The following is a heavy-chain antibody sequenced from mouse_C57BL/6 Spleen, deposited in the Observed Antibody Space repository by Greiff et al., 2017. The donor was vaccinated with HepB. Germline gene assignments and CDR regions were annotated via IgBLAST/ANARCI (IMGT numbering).Heavy chain of an antibody. V-gene: IGHV1-18*01. CDR1: GYTFTDYN. J-gene: IGHJ3*01. Sequence: LVEPGASVKIPCKASGYTFTDYNMDWVKQSHGKSLEWIGDINPNNGGTIYNQKFKGKATLTVDKSSSTAYMELRSLTSEDTAVYYCARRGYDSWFAYWGQGTLVTVSA. CDR3: ARRGYDSWFAY. D-gene: IGHD2-4*01. CDR2: INPNNGGT.